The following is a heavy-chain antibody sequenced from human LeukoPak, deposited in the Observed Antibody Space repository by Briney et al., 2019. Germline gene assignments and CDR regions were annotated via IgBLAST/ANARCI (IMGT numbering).Heavy chain of an antibody. CDR2: ISNGGGGT. Sequence: GGSLRLSCAASGFTFSNCAMNWVRQAPGKGLQWVSVISNGGGGTFYADSVKGRFTISRDNSKNTVYLQLDNLRVEDTATYFCAKEPPPILNNFYAYYMDAWGKGTTVIVSS. V-gene: IGHV3-23*01. CDR3: AKEPPPILNNFYAYYMDA. J-gene: IGHJ6*03. CDR1: GFTFSNCA. D-gene: IGHD1/OR15-1a*01.